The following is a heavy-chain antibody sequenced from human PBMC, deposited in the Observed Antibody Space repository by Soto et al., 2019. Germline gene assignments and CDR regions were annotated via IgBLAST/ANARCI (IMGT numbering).Heavy chain of an antibody. CDR3: ARDETYCGGDCHAFDI. Sequence: VQLVQSGAEVTKPGASVTVSCKPSGYFLISHYIHCVRQAPGQGLEWMGVINPDGGGTIAAQNFQGRLTMNTDTSTDTVYMELSSLRYEDTTLYYCARDETYCGGDCHAFDIWGPGTMVPVYS. J-gene: IGHJ3*02. V-gene: IGHV1-46*01. CDR1: GYFLISHY. D-gene: IGHD2-21*02. CDR2: INPDGGGT.